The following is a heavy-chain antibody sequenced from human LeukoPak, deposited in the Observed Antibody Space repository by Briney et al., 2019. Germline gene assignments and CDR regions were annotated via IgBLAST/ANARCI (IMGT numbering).Heavy chain of an antibody. J-gene: IGHJ4*02. Sequence: AGGSLRLSCAASGFTFSSYAMHWVRQAPGKGLEWVAVISYDGSNKYYADSVKGRFTISRDNAKNSLYLQMNSLRAEDTAVYYCASIAAAGTSYWGQGTLVTVSS. V-gene: IGHV3-30-3*01. CDR1: GFTFSSYA. CDR2: ISYDGSNK. CDR3: ASIAAAGTSY. D-gene: IGHD6-13*01.